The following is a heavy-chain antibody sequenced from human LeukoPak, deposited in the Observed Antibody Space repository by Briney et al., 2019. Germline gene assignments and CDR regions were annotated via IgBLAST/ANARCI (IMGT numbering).Heavy chain of an antibody. J-gene: IGHJ4*02. D-gene: IGHD3-9*01. CDR2: IHRDGRT. V-gene: IGHV4-4*02. Sequence: KASGTLSLTCAVSGVSISSSEWWIRVRQPPGQGLEWIGEIHRDGRTRYDPSLQTRVTMSIDYSKNQISLEVTSVTAADTAIYYCGKTDIYFNPIDYWGPGSLVTVSS. CDR3: GKTDIYFNPIDY. CDR1: GVSISSSEW.